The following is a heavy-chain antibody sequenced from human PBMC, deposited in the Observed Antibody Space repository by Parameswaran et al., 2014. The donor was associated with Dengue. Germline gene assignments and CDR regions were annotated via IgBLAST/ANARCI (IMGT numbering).Heavy chain of an antibody. Sequence: AISSARWIRQPPGKGLEWIGYIYYSGSTNYNPSLKSRVTISVDTSKNQFSLKLSSVTAADTAVYYCARYCSSTSSPYYMDVWGKGTTVTVSS. CDR1: AISSA. V-gene: IGHV4-59*08. J-gene: IGHJ6*03. CDR2: IYYSGST. CDR3: ARYCSSTSSPYYMDV. D-gene: IGHD2-2*01.